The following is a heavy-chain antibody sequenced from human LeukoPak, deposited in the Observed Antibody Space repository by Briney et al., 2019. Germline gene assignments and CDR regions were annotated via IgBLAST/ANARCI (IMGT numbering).Heavy chain of an antibody. CDR2: IKQDGSEK. V-gene: IGHV3-7*03. D-gene: IGHD4-11*01. J-gene: IGHJ4*02. CDR3: ARMTTPDY. Sequence: GGSLRLSCAASGFTLSGYWMSWVRQAPGKGLEWVANIKQDGSEKHFVDSVKGRFTISRDNARNSLFLQMNSLRAEDTAVYYCARMTTPDYWGQGTLVTVSS. CDR1: GFTLSGYW.